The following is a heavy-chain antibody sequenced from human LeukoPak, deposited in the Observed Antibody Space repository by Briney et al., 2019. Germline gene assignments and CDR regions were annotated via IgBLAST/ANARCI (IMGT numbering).Heavy chain of an antibody. CDR3: ARDPSRRGYYDILTGYYPH. CDR1: GYTFTSYG. CDR2: ISAYNSNT. D-gene: IGHD3-9*01. J-gene: IGHJ4*02. V-gene: IGHV1-18*04. Sequence: VASVKVSCKASGYTFTSYGISWVRQAPGQGLEWMGWISAYNSNTNYAQKLQGRVTMTTDTSTSTAYMELRSLRSDDTAVYYCARDPSRRGYYDILTGYYPHWGQGTLVTVSS.